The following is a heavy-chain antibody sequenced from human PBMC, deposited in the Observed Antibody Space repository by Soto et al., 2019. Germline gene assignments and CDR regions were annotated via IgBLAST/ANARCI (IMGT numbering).Heavy chain of an antibody. CDR3: TSSIVGATTTFDY. V-gene: IGHV3-49*04. D-gene: IGHD1-26*01. CDR2: IRSKAYGGTT. CDR1: GFTFGDYA. Sequence: PGGSLRLSCTASGFTFGDYAMSWVRQAPGKGLEWVGFIRSKAYGGTTEYAASVKGRFTISRDDSKSIAYLQMNSLKTEDTAVYYCTSSIVGATTTFDYWGQGTLVTVSS. J-gene: IGHJ4*02.